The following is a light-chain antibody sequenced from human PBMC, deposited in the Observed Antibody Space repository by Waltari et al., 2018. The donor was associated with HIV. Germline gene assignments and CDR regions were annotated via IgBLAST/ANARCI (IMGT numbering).Light chain of an antibody. CDR3: QTWDTGIRV. J-gene: IGLJ3*02. V-gene: IGLV4-69*01. Sequence: QLVLTQSPSASASLGASVKLTCTLSSGHSNYDIEWNQQQPEKGPRYLMKLNSDGSHSKGDGIPDRFSGSSSGAERYLTISSLQSEDEADYYCQTWDTGIRVFGGGTKLTVL. CDR2: LNSDGSH. CDR1: SGHSNYD.